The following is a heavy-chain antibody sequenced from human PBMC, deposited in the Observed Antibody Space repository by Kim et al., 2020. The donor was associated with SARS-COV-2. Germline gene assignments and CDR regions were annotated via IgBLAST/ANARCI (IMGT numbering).Heavy chain of an antibody. V-gene: IGHV4-59*13. CDR2: IYYSGST. D-gene: IGHD6-6*01. CDR3: ASSWYSSSSGSYFDY. CDR1: GCSISSYY. Sequence: SETLSLTCTVSGCSISSYYWSWIRQPPGKGLEWIGYIYYSGSTNYNPSLKSRVTISVDTSKNQFSLKLSSVTAADTAVYYCASSWYSSSSGSYFDYWGQGTLVTVSS. J-gene: IGHJ4*02.